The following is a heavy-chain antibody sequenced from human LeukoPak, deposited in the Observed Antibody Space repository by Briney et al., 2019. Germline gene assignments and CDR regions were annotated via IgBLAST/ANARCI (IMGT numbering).Heavy chain of an antibody. D-gene: IGHD1-26*01. CDR1: GGSISSGGYS. CDR3: ARGRTRERNWFDP. J-gene: IGHJ5*02. Sequence: PSQTLSLTCAVSGGSISSGGYSWSWMRQPPGKGLEWIGYIYHSGSTYYNPCLKSRVTISVDRSKNQFSLKLSSVTAADTAVYYCARGRTRERNWFDPWGEGTLVTVSS. V-gene: IGHV4-30-2*01. CDR2: IYHSGST.